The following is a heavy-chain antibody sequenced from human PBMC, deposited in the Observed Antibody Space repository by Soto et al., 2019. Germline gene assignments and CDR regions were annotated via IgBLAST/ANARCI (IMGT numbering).Heavy chain of an antibody. CDR2: INAGNGNT. Sequence: QVQLVQSGAEVKKPGASVKVSCTASGYSFANYVLYWVRQAPGQRLEWMGWINAGNGNTKYSQKLQGRVTITRDTYAITVHMELNSLTSEDTAVHLLARVGPAATISWPLDLWGRGTLVTVSS. V-gene: IGHV1-3*01. D-gene: IGHD3-16*01. J-gene: IGHJ2*01. CDR3: ARVGPAATISWPLDL. CDR1: GYSFANYV.